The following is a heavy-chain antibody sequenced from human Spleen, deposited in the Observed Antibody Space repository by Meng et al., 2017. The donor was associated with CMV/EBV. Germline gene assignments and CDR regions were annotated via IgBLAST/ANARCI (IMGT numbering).Heavy chain of an antibody. J-gene: IGHJ6*02. CDR1: GYTFTGYY. CDR2: IHPNSGGT. D-gene: IGHD2-2*01. V-gene: IGHV1-2*02. Sequence: ASVKVSCKASGYTFTGYYMHWVRQAPGQGLEWMGWIHPNSGGTNYVQKFQGRVTMTRDTSISTACMELSRLRSDDTAVYYCARDIVVVPAAIRLYYYYGMDVWGQGTTVTVSS. CDR3: ARDIVVVPAAIRLYYYYGMDV.